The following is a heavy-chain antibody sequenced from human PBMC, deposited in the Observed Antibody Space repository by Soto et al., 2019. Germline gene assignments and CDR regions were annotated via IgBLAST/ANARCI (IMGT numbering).Heavy chain of an antibody. CDR3: ARDQEGSGSYYKGDWFDH. CDR2: IYYSGST. Sequence: QVQLQESGPGLVKPSQTLSLPCTVSGGSISSGGYYWSWIRQHPGKGLDWIGYIYYSGSTYYNPSFKSRVTISVDTSKNQFSLKLSSVTAADTAVYYCARDQEGSGSYYKGDWFDHWGQGTLVTVSS. J-gene: IGHJ5*02. D-gene: IGHD3-10*01. CDR1: GGSISSGGYY. V-gene: IGHV4-31*03.